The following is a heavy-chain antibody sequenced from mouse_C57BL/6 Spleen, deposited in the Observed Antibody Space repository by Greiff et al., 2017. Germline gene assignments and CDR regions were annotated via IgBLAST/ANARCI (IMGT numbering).Heavy chain of an antibody. CDR2: IDPSDSYT. CDR1: GYTFTSYW. J-gene: IGHJ2*01. Sequence: QVQLQQPGAELVMPGASVKLSCKASGYTFTSYWMHWVKQRPGQGLEWIGEIDPSDSYTNYNQKFKGKSTLTVDKSSSTAYMQLSGLTSEDSAGYYCERGEGFEGWGKGTTLTVSS. CDR3: ERGEGFEG. V-gene: IGHV1-69*01.